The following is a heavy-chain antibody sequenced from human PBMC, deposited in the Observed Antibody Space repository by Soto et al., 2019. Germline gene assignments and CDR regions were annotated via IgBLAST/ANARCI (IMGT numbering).Heavy chain of an antibody. CDR2: IVVGSGNT. CDR1: GFTFTSSA. Sequence: QMQLVQSGPEVKKPGTSVKVSCKASGFTFTSSAVQWVRQARGQRLEWIGWIVVGSGNTNYAQKFRERVTITREMXXGPAYRELSSLGSKDTVVYYCAAELHIAAAVNFDYWGQGNLVTLSS. J-gene: IGHJ4*02. D-gene: IGHD6-13*01. V-gene: IGHV1-58*01. CDR3: AAELHIAAAVNFDY.